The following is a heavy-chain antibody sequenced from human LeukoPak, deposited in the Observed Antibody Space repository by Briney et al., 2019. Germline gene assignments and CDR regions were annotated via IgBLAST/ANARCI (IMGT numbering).Heavy chain of an antibody. CDR3: AREMTTVTTSLDY. J-gene: IGHJ4*02. CDR1: VYTFTIYD. V-gene: IGHV1-8*01. Sequence: GASVTVSCKASVYTFTIYDINWVRQATGQGLEWMGWMNPNSGNTGYAQKFQGRVTMTRNTSISTAYMELSSLRSEDTAVYYCAREMTTVTTSLDYWGQGTLVTVSS. CDR2: MNPNSGNT. D-gene: IGHD4-17*01.